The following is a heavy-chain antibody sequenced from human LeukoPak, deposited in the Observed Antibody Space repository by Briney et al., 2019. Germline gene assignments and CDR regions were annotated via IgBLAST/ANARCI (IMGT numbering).Heavy chain of an antibody. Sequence: GASVKVSCEASGFTFTTYFMHWVRQAPGQGLEWMGWINPYSGATNSAQKFQGRVTMTRDTSISTAYMELSMLTSDDTAVYYCGRATYTSIWFHDAFDIWGQGTMVTVSS. CDR1: GFTFTTYF. CDR2: INPYSGAT. J-gene: IGHJ3*02. CDR3: GRATYTSIWFHDAFDI. V-gene: IGHV1-2*02. D-gene: IGHD6-13*01.